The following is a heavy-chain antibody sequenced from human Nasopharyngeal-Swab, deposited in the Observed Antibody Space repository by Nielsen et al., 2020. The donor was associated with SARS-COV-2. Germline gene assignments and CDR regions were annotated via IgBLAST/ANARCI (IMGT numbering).Heavy chain of an antibody. CDR2: ISGSGGRT. CDR3: ARVVYGYNYPVDY. Sequence: GESLKISCAASRFTFSSYAMSWVRQAPGKGLEWVSAISGSGGRTYYGDSVKGRFTISRDNSKNTLYLQMNSLRADDTAVYYCARVVYGYNYPVDYWGQGTLVTVSS. J-gene: IGHJ4*02. D-gene: IGHD5-24*01. CDR1: RFTFSSYA. V-gene: IGHV3-23*01.